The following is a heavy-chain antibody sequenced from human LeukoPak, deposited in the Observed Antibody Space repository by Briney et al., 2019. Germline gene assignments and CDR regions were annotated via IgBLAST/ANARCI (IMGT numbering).Heavy chain of an antibody. CDR2: ISSSSSTI. CDR1: GFTFSSYS. Sequence: PGGSLRLSCAASGFTFSSYSMNWVRQAPGKGLEWVSYISSSSSTIYYADSVKGRFTISRDNAKNSLYLQMNSLRAEDTAVYYCARRHYSSTGPYDYWGQGTLVTVSS. V-gene: IGHV3-48*01. J-gene: IGHJ4*02. CDR3: ARRHYSSTGPYDY. D-gene: IGHD6-13*01.